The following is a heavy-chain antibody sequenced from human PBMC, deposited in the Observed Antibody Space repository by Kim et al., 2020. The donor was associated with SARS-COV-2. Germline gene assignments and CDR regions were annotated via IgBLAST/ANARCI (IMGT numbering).Heavy chain of an antibody. Sequence: YVDSEKGRFTMSRTNAKNSLYLQMGRLRTEDTAIYYCAALDSVQVPGGIWGQGTLVTVSS. J-gene: IGHJ4*02. CDR3: AALDSVQVPGGI. D-gene: IGHD3-10*01. V-gene: IGHV3-7*01.